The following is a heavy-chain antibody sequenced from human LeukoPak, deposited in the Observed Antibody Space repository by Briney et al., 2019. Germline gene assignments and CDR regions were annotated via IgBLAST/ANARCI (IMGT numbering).Heavy chain of an antibody. V-gene: IGHV4-39*01. D-gene: IGHD3-9*01. Sequence: SETLSLTCIVSGGSVSSSSYYWGWIRQPPGKGLEWIGSIYYSGSTYYNPSLKSRVTISVDTSKNQFSLKLSSVTAADTAVYYCARLDILTGTSTLLDYWGQGTLVTVSS. CDR1: GGSVSSSSYY. CDR2: IYYSGST. CDR3: ARLDILTGTSTLLDY. J-gene: IGHJ4*02.